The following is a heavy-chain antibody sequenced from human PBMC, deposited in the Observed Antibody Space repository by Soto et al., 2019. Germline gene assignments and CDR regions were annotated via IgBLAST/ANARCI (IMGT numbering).Heavy chain of an antibody. CDR3: ANEIRPNDY. J-gene: IGHJ4*02. CDR2: ISISGGNT. Sequence: EVQLLESGGGLVPPGGSLRLSCAASGLPFSSHAMSWVRQAPGKGLEWVSSISISGGNTYYADSVRGRSTISRDNSKNTLYLHMNSLTAEDTAIYYCANEIRPNDYWGQGTLVTVSS. D-gene: IGHD4-17*01. V-gene: IGHV3-23*01. CDR1: GLPFSSHA.